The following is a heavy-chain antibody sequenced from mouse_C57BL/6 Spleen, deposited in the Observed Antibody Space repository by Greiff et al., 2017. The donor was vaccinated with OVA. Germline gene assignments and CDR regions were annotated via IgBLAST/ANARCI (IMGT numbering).Heavy chain of an antibody. J-gene: IGHJ4*01. Sequence: QVQLQQSGAELARPGASVKLSCKASGYTFTSYGISWVKQRTGQGLEWIGEIYPRSGNTYYNEKFKGKATLTADKSSSTAYMELRSLTSEDSAVYFCARWHYGSSDYYAMDYWGQGTSVTVSS. D-gene: IGHD1-1*01. CDR3: ARWHYGSSDYYAMDY. V-gene: IGHV1-81*01. CDR1: GYTFTSYG. CDR2: IYPRSGNT.